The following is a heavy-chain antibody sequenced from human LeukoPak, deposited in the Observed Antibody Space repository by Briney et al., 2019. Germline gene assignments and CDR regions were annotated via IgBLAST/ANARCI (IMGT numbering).Heavy chain of an antibody. J-gene: IGHJ4*02. Sequence: GGSLRLSCAASGFTFSSYWMSWVRQAPGKGLEWVANIKQDGSEKYYVDSVKGRFTISRDNAKNSLYLQMNSLRAEDTAVYYCAKCSSSSSSAPGDYWGQGTLVTVSS. CDR1: GFTFSSYW. V-gene: IGHV3-7*03. D-gene: IGHD6-6*01. CDR3: AKCSSSSSSAPGDY. CDR2: IKQDGSEK.